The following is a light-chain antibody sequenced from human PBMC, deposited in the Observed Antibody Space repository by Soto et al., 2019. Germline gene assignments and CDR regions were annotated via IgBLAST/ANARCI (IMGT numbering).Light chain of an antibody. CDR3: QQRSNWPPAIT. Sequence: DIVMTQSAASLGVSPGERVSLXCRASQSISYHLDWYQQKRGKARRLLIXXAYTRATGTPARFSGSGSGTDFNLTSSSLEPEDFAVYYCQQRSNWPPAITFGQGTRLEIK. CDR2: XAY. V-gene: IGKV3-11*01. J-gene: IGKJ5*01. CDR1: QSISYH.